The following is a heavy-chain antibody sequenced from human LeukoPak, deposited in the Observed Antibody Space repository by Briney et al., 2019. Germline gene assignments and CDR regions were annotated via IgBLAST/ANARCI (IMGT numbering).Heavy chain of an antibody. D-gene: IGHD3-10*01. J-gene: IGHJ6*02. CDR1: GFTFSSYA. CDR2: ISGGGGST. CDR3: AKAVTMVRGVIITTYYYGMDV. Sequence: GGSLRLSCAASGFTFSSYAMSWVRQAPGKGLEWVSAISGGGGSTYYADSVKGRFTISRDNSKNTLYLQMNSLRAEDTAVYYCAKAVTMVRGVIITTYYYGMDVWGQGTTVTVSS. V-gene: IGHV3-23*01.